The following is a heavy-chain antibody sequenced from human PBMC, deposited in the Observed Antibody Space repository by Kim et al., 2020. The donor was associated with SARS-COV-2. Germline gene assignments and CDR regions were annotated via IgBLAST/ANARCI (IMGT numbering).Heavy chain of an antibody. Sequence: GGSLRLSCAASGFTFSSYAMHWVRQAPGKGLEWVAVISYDGSNKYYADSVKGRFTISRDNSKNTLYLQMNSLRAEDTAVYYCARDPSLVAAAGDFDYWG. CDR3: ARDPSLVAAAGDFDY. CDR2: ISYDGSNK. J-gene: IGHJ4*01. D-gene: IGHD6-13*01. V-gene: IGHV3-30*04. CDR1: GFTFSSYA.